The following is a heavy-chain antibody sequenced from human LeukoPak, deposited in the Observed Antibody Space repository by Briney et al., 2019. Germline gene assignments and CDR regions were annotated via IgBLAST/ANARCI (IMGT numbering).Heavy chain of an antibody. D-gene: IGHD4-23*01. CDR1: GFTFSSYG. CDR3: AKEDYGGNSLDY. V-gene: IGHV3-30*02. Sequence: PGGSLRLSCAASGFTFSSYGMHWVRQAPGKGLEWVAFIRYDGSKKYYADSVKGRFTISRDNSKNTLYLQMNSLRAEDTAVYYCAKEDYGGNSLDYWGQGTLVTVSS. J-gene: IGHJ4*02. CDR2: IRYDGSKK.